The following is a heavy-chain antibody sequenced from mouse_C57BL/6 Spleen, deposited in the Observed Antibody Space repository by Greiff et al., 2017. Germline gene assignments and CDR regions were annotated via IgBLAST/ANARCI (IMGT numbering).Heavy chain of an antibody. J-gene: IGHJ3*01. CDR3: ARSENYGSSYGFAY. CDR2: IDPSDSYT. D-gene: IGHD1-1*01. V-gene: IGHV1-59*01. Sequence: QVQLQHPGAELVRPGTSVKLSCKASGYTFTSYWMHWVKQRPGQGLEWIGVIDPSDSYTNYNQKFKGKATLTVDTSSSTAYMQLSSLTSEDSAVYYCARSENYGSSYGFAYWGQGTLVTVSA. CDR1: GYTFTSYW.